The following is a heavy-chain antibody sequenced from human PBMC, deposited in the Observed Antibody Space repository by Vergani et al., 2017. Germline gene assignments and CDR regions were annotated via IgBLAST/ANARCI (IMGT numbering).Heavy chain of an antibody. D-gene: IGHD5-18*01. Sequence: QVQLQESGPGLVKPSETLSLTCTVPGGSISSYYWRWIRQTPGKGLEWFGYTYYSGSTNYNPSLKSRVTIAVDTSKNQFSLKLSSVTAADTAVYCCARGGIQLWHPDYWGQGTLVTVSS. CDR3: ARGGIQLWHPDY. CDR1: GGSISSYY. CDR2: TYYSGST. J-gene: IGHJ4*02. V-gene: IGHV4-59*01.